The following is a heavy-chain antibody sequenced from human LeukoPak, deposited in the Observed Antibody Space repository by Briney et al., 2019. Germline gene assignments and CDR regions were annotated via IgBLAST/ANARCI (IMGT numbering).Heavy chain of an antibody. V-gene: IGHV1-8*03. CDR2: MNPNNGNT. J-gene: IGHJ4*02. D-gene: IGHD5-18*01. Sequence: ASVKVSCKASGYTFTNFDINWVRQSTGQGLEWMAWMNPNNGNTGNAQKFQGRVTITWDSSISTAYMELSSLRSEDTAVYYCARVGYSNSYDFWGQGTLVTVSS. CDR3: ARVGYSNSYDF. CDR1: GYTFTNFD.